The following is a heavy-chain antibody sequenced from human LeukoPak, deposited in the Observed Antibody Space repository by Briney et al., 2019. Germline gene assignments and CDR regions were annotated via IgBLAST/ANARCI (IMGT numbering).Heavy chain of an antibody. J-gene: IGHJ5*02. CDR2: IVVGSGNT. Sequence: ASVKVSCKASGFTFTSSAMQWVRQARGQRLEWIGWIVVGSGNTNYAQKFQERVTITRDMSTSTAYMELSSLRSEDTAVYYCAADYLVPVALDPWGQGTLVTVSS. CDR1: GFTFTSSA. CDR3: AADYLVPVALDP. V-gene: IGHV1-58*02. D-gene: IGHD2-2*01.